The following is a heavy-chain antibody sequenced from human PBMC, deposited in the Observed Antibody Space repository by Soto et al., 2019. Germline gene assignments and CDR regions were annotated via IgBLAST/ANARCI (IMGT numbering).Heavy chain of an antibody. CDR1: GYTFTSYG. D-gene: IGHD3-3*01. Sequence: VKVSCKASGYTFTSYGISWVRQAPGQGLEWMGWISAYNGNTNYAQKLQGRVTMTTDTSTSTAYMELRSLRSDDTAVYYCARDQFSDFWSGYYVSSLYYFDYWGQGTLVTVSS. J-gene: IGHJ4*02. CDR3: ARDQFSDFWSGYYVSSLYYFDY. CDR2: ISAYNGNT. V-gene: IGHV1-18*01.